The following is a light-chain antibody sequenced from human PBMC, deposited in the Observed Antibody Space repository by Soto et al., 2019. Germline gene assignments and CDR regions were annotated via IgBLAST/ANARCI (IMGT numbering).Light chain of an antibody. CDR1: QSVSSN. CDR3: QHYNNWPRT. V-gene: IGKV3-15*01. J-gene: IGKJ2*01. CDR2: GAS. Sequence: EIVLTQSPATLSVSPGERATLSCRSSQSVSSNLAWYQQKPGQAPRLLISGASTRAAGIPARFSGSRSGTEFTLTISSLQSEDFAVYYGQHYNNWPRTCGQGTKLEIK.